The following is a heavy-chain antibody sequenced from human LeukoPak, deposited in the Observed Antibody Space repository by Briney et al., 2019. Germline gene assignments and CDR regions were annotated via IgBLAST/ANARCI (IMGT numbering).Heavy chain of an antibody. D-gene: IGHD6-25*01. CDR2: MNPKRGDT. Sequence: GASVKVSCKASGYAYNLYVINWVRQAPGKGLEWMGWMNPKRGDTGYAQSFQGRLTITRDMSTSTSYMELNRLTSEDTAVYYCVRVADGYSSGWFDSWGQGTLVTVSS. CDR3: VRVADGYSSGWFDS. V-gene: IGHV1-8*03. J-gene: IGHJ5*01. CDR1: GYAYNLYV.